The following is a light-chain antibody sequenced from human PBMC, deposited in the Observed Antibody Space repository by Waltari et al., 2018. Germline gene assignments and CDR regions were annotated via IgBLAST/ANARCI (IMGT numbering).Light chain of an antibody. V-gene: IGKV3-20*01. Sequence: EVVLTQSPGTLSLSPGEGATLSCRASQSVGKYLAWYQQRPGQAPRLLIYHASIRATDIPDRFSGSGSETDFSLTISRLEPEDFAVYYCQKYRSLPATFGQGTKVEI. CDR1: QSVGKY. CDR3: QKYRSLPAT. CDR2: HAS. J-gene: IGKJ1*01.